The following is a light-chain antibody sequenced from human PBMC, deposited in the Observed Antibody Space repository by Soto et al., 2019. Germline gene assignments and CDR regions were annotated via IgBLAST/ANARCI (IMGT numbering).Light chain of an antibody. CDR3: QEYSNYFWT. J-gene: IGKJ2*01. Sequence: DIHITQSPSTLSASVGDRVSITCRASQSISYHLAWYQQKPGKAPKLLIYDASTLETGVPSRFSGRRSGTDFTLTISSLQPDDFATYYCQEYSNYFWTFGQGSKLQL. V-gene: IGKV1-5*01. CDR2: DAS. CDR1: QSISYH.